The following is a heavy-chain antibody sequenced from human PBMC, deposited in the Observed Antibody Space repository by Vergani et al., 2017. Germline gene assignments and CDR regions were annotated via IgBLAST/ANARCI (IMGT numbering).Heavy chain of an antibody. CDR2: IHYSENT. CDR3: ARGERTGSYYYFDY. CDR1: FDSIRNLY. Sequence: QVQLQESGPGLVKSSETLSLTCSVSFDSIRNLYCNWIRQPPGKGLEWIGSIHYSENTNYNPSLKTRVTISVDTSKNQFSLTLTSVTAADTAVYYCARGERTGSYYYFDYWGQGTLATVSS. D-gene: IGHD3-10*01. J-gene: IGHJ4*02. V-gene: IGHV4-59*11.